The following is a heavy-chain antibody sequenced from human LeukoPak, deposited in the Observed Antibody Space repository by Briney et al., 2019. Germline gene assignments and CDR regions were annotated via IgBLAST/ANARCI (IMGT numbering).Heavy chain of an antibody. CDR3: ARGVAALGYNWFDP. V-gene: IGHV4-4*07. CDR2: IYTSGST. J-gene: IGHJ5*02. Sequence: SETLSLTCTVSGGSISSYYWSWIRQPAGKGLEWIGRIYTSGSTNYNPSLKSRVTMSVDTSKNQFSPKLSSVTAADTAVYYCARGVAALGYNWFDPWGQGTLVTASS. CDR1: GGSISSYY. D-gene: IGHD6-6*01.